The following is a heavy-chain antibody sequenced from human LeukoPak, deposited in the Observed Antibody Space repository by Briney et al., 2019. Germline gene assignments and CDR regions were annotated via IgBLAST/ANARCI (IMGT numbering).Heavy chain of an antibody. V-gene: IGHV3-49*04. CDR2: IRTKDFGGTT. CDR1: GFTFGDYS. Sequence: GGSLRLSCTASGFTFGDYSMSWVRQAPGKGLEYIGFIRTKDFGGTTEYAASVKGRFTISRDDSKSIAYLQIHSLKSEDTAVYYCSRDGLDYYGSGSYGGFDYWGQGTLATVSS. CDR3: SRDGLDYYGSGSYGGFDY. D-gene: IGHD3-10*01. J-gene: IGHJ4*02.